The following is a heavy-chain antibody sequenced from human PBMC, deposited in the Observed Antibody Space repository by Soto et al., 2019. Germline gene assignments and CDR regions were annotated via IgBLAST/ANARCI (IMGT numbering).Heavy chain of an antibody. CDR3: ARSGSGSGSF. CDR2: IYYSGST. D-gene: IGHD6-19*01. CDR1: GGSVSSGRYY. Sequence: QVQLQESGPGLVKPSETLSLTCTVSGGSVSSGRYYWSWIRQPPGKGLEWIGYIYYSGSTKYNPSLKSRVTISVDTSKNQFSLKLTSMTAADTAVYYCARSGSGSGSFGGRGTLVTVSS. V-gene: IGHV4-61*01. J-gene: IGHJ4*02.